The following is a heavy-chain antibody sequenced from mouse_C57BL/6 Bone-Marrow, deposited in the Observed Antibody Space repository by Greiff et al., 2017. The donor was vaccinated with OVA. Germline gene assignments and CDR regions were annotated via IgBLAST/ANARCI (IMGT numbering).Heavy chain of an antibody. Sequence: QVQLQQSGAELARPGASVKLSCTASGYTFTSYGISWVKQRTGQGLEWIGEIYPRSGNTYYNEKFKGKATLTADKSSSTAYMELRSLTSEDSAVYFGARERITTVVAYFDYWGQGTTLTVSS. CDR2: IYPRSGNT. CDR3: ARERITTVVAYFDY. V-gene: IGHV1-81*01. D-gene: IGHD1-1*01. J-gene: IGHJ2*01. CDR1: GYTFTSYG.